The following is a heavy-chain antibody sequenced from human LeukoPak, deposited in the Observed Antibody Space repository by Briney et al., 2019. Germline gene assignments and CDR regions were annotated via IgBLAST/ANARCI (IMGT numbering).Heavy chain of an antibody. V-gene: IGHV1-2*02. CDR3: ARADVYYYGSGSYYYRNYYYYMDV. J-gene: IGHJ6*03. D-gene: IGHD3-10*01. CDR1: GYTFTGYY. CDR2: INPNGGGT. Sequence: ASVKVSCKASGYTFTGYYMHWVRQAPGQGLEWMGWINPNGGGTNYAQKFQGRVTMTRDTSISTAYMELSRLRSDDTAMYYCARADVYYYGSGSYYYRNYYYYMDVWGKGTTVTVSS.